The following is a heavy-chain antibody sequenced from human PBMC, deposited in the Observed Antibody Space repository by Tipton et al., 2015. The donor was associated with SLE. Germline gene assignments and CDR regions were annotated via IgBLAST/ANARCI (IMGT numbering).Heavy chain of an antibody. CDR2: ISGSGDTT. Sequence: GSLRLSCAASGFTFSSCAMSWVRQAPGKGLEWISSISGSGDTTYYADSVKGRSTISRDNSKTTVYLQMNSLRAEDTAVYYCATGSLETYFHSSGYDYWGQGTLVSVSP. V-gene: IGHV3-23*01. CDR1: GFTFSSCA. CDR3: ATGSLETYFHSSGYDY. D-gene: IGHD3-22*01. J-gene: IGHJ4*02.